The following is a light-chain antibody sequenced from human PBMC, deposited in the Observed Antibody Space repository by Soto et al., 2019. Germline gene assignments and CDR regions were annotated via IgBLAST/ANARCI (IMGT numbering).Light chain of an antibody. V-gene: IGLV1-44*01. CDR1: SSNIGSNT. CDR2: SNN. CDR3: AAWDDSLNVV. Sequence: QSVLTQPPSASGTPGQRVTISCSGSSSNIGSNTVNWYQQLPGTAPKLLIYSNNQRPSGVPDRFSGSKSGTSASLAISGLQSEDEDDYYCAAWDDSLNVVFGGGTKVTV. J-gene: IGLJ2*01.